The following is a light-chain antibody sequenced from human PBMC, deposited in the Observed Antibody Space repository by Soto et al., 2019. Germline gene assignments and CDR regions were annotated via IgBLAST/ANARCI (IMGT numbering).Light chain of an antibody. J-gene: IGLJ6*01. CDR3: AVWDDSLSAPL. CDR1: SSNIGSKY. CDR2: RSN. V-gene: IGLV1-47*01. Sequence: QSVLTQPPSASGTPGQRVTISCSGSSSNIGSKYVYWFRQLPGTAPKLLIYRSNERPSGVPDRFSGSKSGTSASLAISGLRSEDAADYYGAVWDDSLSAPLVGSGTKV.